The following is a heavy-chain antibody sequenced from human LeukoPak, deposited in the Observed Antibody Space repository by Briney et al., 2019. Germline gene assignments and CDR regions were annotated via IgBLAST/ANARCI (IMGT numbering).Heavy chain of an antibody. V-gene: IGHV3-48*04. CDR3: ARGDGGYYYGMDV. D-gene: IGHD3-3*01. J-gene: IGHJ6*02. CDR1: GFTFSSYS. CDR2: ISASGGTI. Sequence: PGGSLRLSCAASGFTFSSYSMNWVRQAPGKGLEWVSYISASGGTIKYADSVKGRFTISRDNAKNSLYLHLNSLRVEDTAFYYCARGDGGYYYGMDVWGQGTTVTVSS.